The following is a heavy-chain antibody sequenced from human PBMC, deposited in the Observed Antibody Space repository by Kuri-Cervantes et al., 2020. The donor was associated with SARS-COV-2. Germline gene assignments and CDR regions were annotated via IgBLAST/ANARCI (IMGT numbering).Heavy chain of an antibody. J-gene: IGHJ4*02. CDR2: IYYSGGT. V-gene: IGHV4-59*01. CDR1: GGSISSYY. CDR3: ARDEVAGQLGY. D-gene: IGHD2-2*01. Sequence: GSLRLSCTVSGGSISSYYWSWIRQPPGKGLEWIGYIYYSGGTNYNPSLKSRVTISLDTSKNQFSLRLNSVTAADTAVYYRARDEVAGQLGYWGQGTLVTVSS.